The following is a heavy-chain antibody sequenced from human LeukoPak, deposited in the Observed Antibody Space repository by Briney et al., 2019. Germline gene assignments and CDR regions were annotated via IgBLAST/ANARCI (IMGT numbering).Heavy chain of an antibody. CDR2: IYYSGST. CDR3: ARDRPLTYYYDSSGYSDAFDI. Sequence: TLSLTCTVSGGSISSGDYYWSWIRQPPGKGLEWIGYIYYSGSTHYNPSLKSRVTISVDTSKNQFSLKLSSVTAADTAVYYCARDRPLTYYYDSSGYSDAFDIWGQGTMVTVSS. D-gene: IGHD3-22*01. J-gene: IGHJ3*02. V-gene: IGHV4-30-4*08. CDR1: GGSISSGDYY.